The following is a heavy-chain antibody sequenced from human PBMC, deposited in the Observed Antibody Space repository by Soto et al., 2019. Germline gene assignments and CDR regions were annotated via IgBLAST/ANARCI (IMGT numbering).Heavy chain of an antibody. Sequence: VKVSCKASGGTFNNYALSWVRQAPGQGLEWMGGIIPIFNSANYAQKFQGRVTITADDSTSTAYMELRSLRPGDTAVYYCAREVTVASYSFDFWGQGTLVTVSS. V-gene: IGHV1-69*13. D-gene: IGHD5-12*01. CDR2: IIPIFNSA. J-gene: IGHJ4*02. CDR3: AREVTVASYSFDF. CDR1: GGTFNNYA.